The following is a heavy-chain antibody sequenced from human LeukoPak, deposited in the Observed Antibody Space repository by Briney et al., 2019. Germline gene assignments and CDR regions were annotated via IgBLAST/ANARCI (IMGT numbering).Heavy chain of an antibody. J-gene: IGHJ3*02. D-gene: IGHD3-9*01. V-gene: IGHV1-46*01. CDR2: INPSGGST. CDR1: GYTFTSYY. CDR3: ARGVPRVSYYDILTGYYAFDI. Sequence: ASVKVSCKASGYTFTSYYMHWVRQAPGQGLEWMGIINPSGGSTSYAQKFQGRVTMTRNTSISTAYMELSSLRSEDTAVYYCARGVPRVSYYDILTGYYAFDIWGQGTMVTVSS.